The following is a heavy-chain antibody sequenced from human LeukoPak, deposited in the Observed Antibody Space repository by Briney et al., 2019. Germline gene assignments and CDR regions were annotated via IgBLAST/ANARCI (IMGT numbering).Heavy chain of an antibody. CDR1: GFTVSSNY. CDR2: FYSGGST. J-gene: IGHJ4*02. Sequence: GSLRLSCVVSGFTVSSNYMSWVRQAPGKGLEWVSMFYSGGSTFYADSVKGRFTIARDSSKNTLYLQMNSLRAEDTAVYYCVTYQLLLYGFDYWGQGTLVTVSS. CDR3: VTYQLLLYGFDY. D-gene: IGHD2-2*01. V-gene: IGHV3-66*01.